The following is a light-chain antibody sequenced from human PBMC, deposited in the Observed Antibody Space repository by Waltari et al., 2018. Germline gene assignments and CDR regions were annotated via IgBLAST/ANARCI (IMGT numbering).Light chain of an antibody. J-gene: IGKJ2*03. CDR1: QSVSSSY. Sequence: EIVLTQSPGTLSLSPGEGATLSCRASQSVSSSYLAWYQQKPGQAPMLLIYGASNRATDIPDRFTGSGSGTDFTLTINRLEPEDFAVYYCQQYGNSRGSFGQGTKLEIK. CDR2: GAS. CDR3: QQYGNSRGS. V-gene: IGKV3-20*01.